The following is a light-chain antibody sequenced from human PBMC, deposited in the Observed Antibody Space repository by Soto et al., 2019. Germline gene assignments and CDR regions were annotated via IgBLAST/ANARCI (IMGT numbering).Light chain of an antibody. CDR3: QQYNNSLWT. CDR2: GAS. V-gene: IGKV3-20*01. J-gene: IGKJ1*01. CDR1: QSVRSTY. Sequence: ETVLTQSPGTLSLSPGERAILSCRASQSVRSTYLAWYQQKPGQAPRLLIYGASSRATGIPDRFSGSGSGTDFTLTISRLEPEDFAVYYCQQYNNSLWTFGQGTKVEIK.